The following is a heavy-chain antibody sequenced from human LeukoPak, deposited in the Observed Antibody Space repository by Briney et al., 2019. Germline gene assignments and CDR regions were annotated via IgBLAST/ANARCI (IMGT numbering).Heavy chain of an antibody. CDR1: GFTFSDYY. D-gene: IGHD3-9*01. CDR3: ARVGADYDILTGYPAYYFDY. J-gene: IGHJ4*02. CDR2: ISSSGSTI. Sequence: PGGSLRPSCAASGFTFSDYYMSWIRQAPGKGLEWVSYISSSGSTIYYADSVKGRFTISRDNAKNSLYLQMNSLRAEDTAVYYCARVGADYDILTGYPAYYFDYWGQGTLVTVSS. V-gene: IGHV3-11*04.